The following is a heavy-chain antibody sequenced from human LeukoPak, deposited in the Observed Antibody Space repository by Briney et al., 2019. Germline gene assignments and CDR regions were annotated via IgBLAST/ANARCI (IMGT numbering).Heavy chain of an antibody. CDR2: ISSSSSTI. CDR3: ARILDSAWGELGY. Sequence: GGSLRLSCAASGFTFSSYSMNWVRQAPGKGLEWVSYISSSSSTIYYADSVKGRFTISRDNAKNSLCLQMNSLRAEDTAVYYCARILDSAWGELGYWGQGTLVTVSS. D-gene: IGHD6-19*01. J-gene: IGHJ4*02. CDR1: GFTFSSYS. V-gene: IGHV3-48*04.